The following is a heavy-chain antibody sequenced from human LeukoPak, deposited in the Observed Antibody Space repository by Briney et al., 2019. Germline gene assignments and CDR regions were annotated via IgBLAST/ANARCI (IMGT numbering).Heavy chain of an antibody. CDR3: ARDIDWGFDY. D-gene: IGHD7-27*01. CDR2: ISGGSTIT. J-gene: IGHJ4*02. CDR1: GGSISSSSYY. Sequence: PSETLSLTCTVSGGSISSSSYYWGWVRQAPGKGLEWVSYISGGSTITDFYADSVKGRFTISRDNAKNSLYLQMNSLRDEDTALYYCARDIDWGFDYWGQGTLVTVSS. V-gene: IGHV3-48*02.